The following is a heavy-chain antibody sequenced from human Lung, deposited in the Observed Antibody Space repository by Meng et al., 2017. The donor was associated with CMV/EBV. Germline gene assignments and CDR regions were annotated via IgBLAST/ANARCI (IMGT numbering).Heavy chain of an antibody. D-gene: IGHD3-22*01. J-gene: IGHJ4*02. V-gene: IGHV1-18*01. CDR2: ISAYNGNT. Sequence: ASXXXSCXASGYTFTSYGISWVRQAPGQGLEWMGWISAYNGNTNYAQKLQGRVTMTTDTSTSTAYMELRSLRSDDTAVYYCARNTYYYDSSGYYTDYWGQGTXVTVSS. CDR1: GYTFTSYG. CDR3: ARNTYYYDSSGYYTDY.